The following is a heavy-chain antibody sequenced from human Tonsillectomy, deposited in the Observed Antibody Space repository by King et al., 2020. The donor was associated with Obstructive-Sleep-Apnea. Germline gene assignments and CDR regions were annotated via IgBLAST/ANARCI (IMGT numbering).Heavy chain of an antibody. CDR1: GFTFSSYA. J-gene: IGHJ4*02. D-gene: IGHD6-19*01. V-gene: IGHV3-30*04. Sequence: VQLVESGGGVVQPGRSLRLSCAASGFTFSSYAMDWVRQAPGKGLEWVAVISYDGNYADSVKGRFTISRDNSKNTLYLQMNSLGAEDTAVYYCARGGYSSGWYKEGFFDHGGQGTLVTVSS. CDR3: ARGGYSSGWYKEGFFDH. CDR2: ISYDG.